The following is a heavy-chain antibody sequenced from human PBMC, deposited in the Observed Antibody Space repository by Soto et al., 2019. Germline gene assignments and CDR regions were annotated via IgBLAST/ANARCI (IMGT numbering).Heavy chain of an antibody. D-gene: IGHD3-22*01. CDR2: ISSSSSYI. V-gene: IGHV3-21*01. CDR1: GFTFSSYS. CDR3: ARGQYYYDSSGGVIRY. J-gene: IGHJ4*02. Sequence: GGSLRLSCAASGFTFSSYSMNWVRQAPGKGLEWVSSISSSSSYIYYADSVKGRFTISRDNAKNSLYLQMNSLRAEDTAVYYCARGQYYYDSSGGVIRYWGQGTLVTVSS.